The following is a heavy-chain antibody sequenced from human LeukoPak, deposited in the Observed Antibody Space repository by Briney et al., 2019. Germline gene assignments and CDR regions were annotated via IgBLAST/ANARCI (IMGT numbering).Heavy chain of an antibody. Sequence: SETLSLTCTVSGGSISSYYWSWIRQPPGKGLEWIGYIYYSGSTNYNPSLKSRVTISADRSKNQFSLKLSSVTAADTAVYYCARRDTVAGYFDFWGQGTLVTVSS. CDR1: GGSISSYY. CDR2: IYYSGST. D-gene: IGHD6-19*01. J-gene: IGHJ4*02. V-gene: IGHV4-59*12. CDR3: ARRDTVAGYFDF.